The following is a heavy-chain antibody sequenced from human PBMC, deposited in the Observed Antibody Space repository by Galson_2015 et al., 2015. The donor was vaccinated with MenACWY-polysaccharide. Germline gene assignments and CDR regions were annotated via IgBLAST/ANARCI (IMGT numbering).Heavy chain of an antibody. CDR2: IYSGGSA. J-gene: IGHJ4*02. V-gene: IGHV3-66*01. CDR1: GFTVSSNY. Sequence: SLRLSCAASGFTVSSNYMSWVRQAPGKGLEWVSVIYSGGSAYYADSVKGRFTISRDNFKNTLFLQMNSLRAEDTAVYYCARVSAALPPDDYKKKSLDYWGQGTLVTVSS. D-gene: IGHD5-24*01. CDR3: ARVSAALPPDDYKKKSLDY.